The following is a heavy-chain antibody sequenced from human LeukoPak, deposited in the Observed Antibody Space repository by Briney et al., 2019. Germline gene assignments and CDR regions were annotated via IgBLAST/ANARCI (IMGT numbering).Heavy chain of an antibody. Sequence: PSQTLSLTCTVSGGSISSADYYWTWIRQPPGKGLEWIGYISHSGGTYYNSSLLSRVTISADTSKNQFFLTLGSVTAADTAVYFCATDGYFEVWGRGTLVTVTS. V-gene: IGHV4-30-2*01. J-gene: IGHJ2*01. CDR1: GGSISSADYY. CDR3: ATDGYFEV. CDR2: ISHSGGT.